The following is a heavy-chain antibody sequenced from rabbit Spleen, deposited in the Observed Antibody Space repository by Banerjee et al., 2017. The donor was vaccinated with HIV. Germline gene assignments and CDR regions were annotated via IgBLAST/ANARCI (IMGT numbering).Heavy chain of an antibody. D-gene: IGHD6-1*01. CDR3: ARDGRGAIYSYGDFNL. CDR1: GFSFSSSYY. J-gene: IGHJ4*01. Sequence: QSLEESGGDLVKPGASLTLTCTASGFSFSSSYYMCWVRQAPGKGLEWISCIAGSSSGFTYSATWAKGRFTCSKTSSTTVTLQMTSVTGADTATYFCARDGRGAIYSYGDFNLWGPGTLVTVS. V-gene: IGHV1S40*01. CDR2: IAGSSSGFT.